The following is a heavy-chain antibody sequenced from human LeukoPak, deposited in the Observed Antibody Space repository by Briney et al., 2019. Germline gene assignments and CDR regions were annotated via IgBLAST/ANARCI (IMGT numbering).Heavy chain of an antibody. CDR3: ARNYGDNNFDY. Sequence: SETLSLTCAVSGGSIGGSNWWTWVRQPPGKGLEWIGEIYHSGSTNYNPSLKSRVTISVDKSKNQSSLKLTSVTAADTAVYYCARNYGDNNFDYWGQGTPVTVSS. J-gene: IGHJ4*02. CDR1: GGSIGGSNW. D-gene: IGHD4-17*01. CDR2: IYHSGST. V-gene: IGHV4-4*02.